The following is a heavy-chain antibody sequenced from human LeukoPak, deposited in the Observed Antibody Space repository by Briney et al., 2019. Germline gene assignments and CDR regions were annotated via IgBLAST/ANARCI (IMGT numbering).Heavy chain of an antibody. J-gene: IGHJ4*02. CDR1: GFTLSSHW. D-gene: IGHD4-23*01. CDR3: ARVAGDYGGNSLAHEEYY. V-gene: IGHV3-7*01. CDR2: IKQDGSEK. Sequence: GGSLRLSCAASGFTLSSHWMSWVRQAPGKGLEGVANIKQDGSEKYYVDSVKGRFTISRDNAKNSLYLQMNSLRAEDTAVYYCARVAGDYGGNSLAHEEYYWGQGTLVTVSS.